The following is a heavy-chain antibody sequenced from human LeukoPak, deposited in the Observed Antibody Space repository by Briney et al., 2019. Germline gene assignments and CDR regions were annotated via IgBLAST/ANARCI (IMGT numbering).Heavy chain of an antibody. D-gene: IGHD4-11*01. CDR1: GVAVSSNY. Sequence: GGSLRLSCAASGVAVSSNYMAWVRQAPGEGLEWVSIIYSGGITKYGDSVKGRFTISRDNSKNTLYLQMSSLRADDTAVYYCTRDSTTFRFGYWGQGTLVIVSS. CDR2: IYSGGIT. V-gene: IGHV3-53*01. CDR3: TRDSTTFRFGY. J-gene: IGHJ4*02.